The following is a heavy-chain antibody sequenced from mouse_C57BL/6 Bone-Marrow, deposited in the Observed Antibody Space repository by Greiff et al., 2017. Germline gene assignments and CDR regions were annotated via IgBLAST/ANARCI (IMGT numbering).Heavy chain of an antibody. CDR2: IDPSDSYT. J-gene: IGHJ3*01. V-gene: IGHV1-69*01. CDR3: ARDRYYGSAWFAY. Sequence: VQLQQPGAELVMPGASVKLSCKASGYTFTSYWMHWVKQRPGQGLECIGEIDPSDSYTNYTPKFTGQSTLTVDTSSSTAYMQLSRLTAEDSAVYCGARDRYYGSAWFAYWGQGTLVTVSA. CDR1: GYTFTSYW. D-gene: IGHD1-1*01.